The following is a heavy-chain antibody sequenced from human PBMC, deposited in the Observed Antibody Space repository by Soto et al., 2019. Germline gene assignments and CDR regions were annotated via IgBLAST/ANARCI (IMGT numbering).Heavy chain of an antibody. J-gene: IGHJ6*02. CDR2: ISGSGGST. V-gene: IGHV3-23*01. D-gene: IGHD4-17*01. Sequence: GGSLRLSCAASGFTFSSYAMSWVRQAPGKGLEWVSAISGSGGSTYYADSVKGRFTISRDNSKNTLYLQMNSLRAEDTAVYYCAKDRPPGHYYYYYYGMDVWGQGTTVTVSS. CDR1: GFTFSSYA. CDR3: AKDRPPGHYYYYYYGMDV.